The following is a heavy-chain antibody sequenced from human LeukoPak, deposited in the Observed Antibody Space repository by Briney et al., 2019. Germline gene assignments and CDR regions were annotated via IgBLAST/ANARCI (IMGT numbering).Heavy chain of an antibody. Sequence: GGSLRLSCAASGFTFSSYGMHWVRQAPGKGLGWVAVISYDGSNKYYADSVKGRFTISRDNSKNTLYLQMNSLRAEDTAVYYCAKDIEYYYDSSGSPDYWGQGTLVTVSS. V-gene: IGHV3-30*18. CDR1: GFTFSSYG. J-gene: IGHJ4*02. CDR3: AKDIEYYYDSSGSPDY. CDR2: ISYDGSNK. D-gene: IGHD3-22*01.